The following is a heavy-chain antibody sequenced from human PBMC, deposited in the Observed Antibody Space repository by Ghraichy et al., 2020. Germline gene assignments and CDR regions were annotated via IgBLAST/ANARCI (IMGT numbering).Heavy chain of an antibody. CDR3: ARQIRFGILTGGWVDP. CDR2: INPNSGGT. CDR1: GYIFTGYY. Sequence: ASVKVSCKASGYIFTGYYMHWVRQAPGQGLEWMGWINPNSGGTHYAQKFQGRVTMTRDTSISTAYMELRRMRSDDTAVYYCARQIRFGILTGGWVDPWGQGTLVTVSS. V-gene: IGHV1-2*02. D-gene: IGHD3-9*01. J-gene: IGHJ5*02.